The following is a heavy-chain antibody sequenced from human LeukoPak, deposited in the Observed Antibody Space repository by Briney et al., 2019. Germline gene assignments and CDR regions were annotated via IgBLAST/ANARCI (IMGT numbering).Heavy chain of an antibody. CDR2: IKQDGSEK. CDR3: TTSRTFDY. J-gene: IGHJ4*02. CDR1: GFSISAYS. V-gene: IGHV3-7*03. D-gene: IGHD4-11*01. Sequence: GGSLKLSCAASGFSISAYSMSWVRQAPGKGLEWGANIKQDGSEKYYVDSVKGRFTISRDNAYNSLYLQMSTLRAEDTAVYYCTTSRTFDYWGQGTLVTVSS.